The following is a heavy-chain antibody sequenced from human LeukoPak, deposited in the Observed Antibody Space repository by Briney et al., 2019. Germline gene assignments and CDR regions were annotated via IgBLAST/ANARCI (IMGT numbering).Heavy chain of an antibody. V-gene: IGHV1-18*04. Sequence: ASVKVSCRASGYNFIGYYIHWVRQAPGQGLEWMGWISGYNGNTNYAQKLQGRVTMTTDTSTSTAYMELRSLRSDDTAVYYCARGSPSRYYYDSSGYYGGYSDYWGQGTLVTVSS. J-gene: IGHJ4*02. CDR2: ISGYNGNT. D-gene: IGHD3-22*01. CDR1: GYNFIGYY. CDR3: ARGSPSRYYYDSSGYYGGYSDY.